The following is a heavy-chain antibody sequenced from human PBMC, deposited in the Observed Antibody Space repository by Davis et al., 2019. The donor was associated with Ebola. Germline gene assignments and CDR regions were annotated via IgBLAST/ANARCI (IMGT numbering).Heavy chain of an antibody. CDR1: GYTFTNYD. CDR3: ARGRKVARMGSWFDS. CDR2: MNPNSGNT. Sequence: ASVKVSCKASGYTFTNYDVHWVRQGTGQGLEWIGWMNPNSGNTGYGHKFQGRVTMTRNTSISTAYMELSSLTSEDTAVYYCARGRKVARMGSWFDSWGQGTLVTVSS. V-gene: IGHV1-8*01. J-gene: IGHJ5*01. D-gene: IGHD5-12*01.